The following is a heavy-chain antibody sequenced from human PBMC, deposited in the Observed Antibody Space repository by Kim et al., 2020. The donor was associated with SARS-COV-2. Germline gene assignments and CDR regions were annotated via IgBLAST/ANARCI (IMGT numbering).Heavy chain of an antibody. D-gene: IGHD1-1*01. Sequence: NYNPSLKSRVTISVDTSKNQFSLKLSSVTAADTAVYYCARRKVTTTYFDYWGQGTLVTVSS. CDR3: ARRKVTTTYFDY. J-gene: IGHJ4*02. V-gene: IGHV4-34*01.